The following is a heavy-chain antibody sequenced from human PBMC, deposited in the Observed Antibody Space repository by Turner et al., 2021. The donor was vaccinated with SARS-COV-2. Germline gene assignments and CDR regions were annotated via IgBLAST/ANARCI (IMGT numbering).Heavy chain of an antibody. J-gene: IGHJ6*02. Sequence: EWQLWESGGGLNQPGGPLRSPWPPFGPTVPVNYMAWVRRAPGKGLECAAVIYSDGSTFYADSVKGRFAVSRDTSRNVLYLQMSSLTVDDTAVYFCARGYGSNWYRGYGLDVWGRGTTVTVSS. CDR3: ARGYGSNWYRGYGLDV. CDR1: GPTVPVNY. V-gene: IGHV3-53*01. D-gene: IGHD6-13*01. CDR2: IYSDGST.